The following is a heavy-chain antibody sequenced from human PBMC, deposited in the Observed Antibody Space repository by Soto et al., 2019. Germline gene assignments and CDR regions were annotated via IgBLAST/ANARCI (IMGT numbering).Heavy chain of an antibody. CDR3: ARAWRQCLVEPFVPSWFDP. V-gene: IGHV4-61*01. D-gene: IGHD6-19*01. Sequence: QVQLQESGPGLVKPSETLSLTCTVSGGSVSSGSYYWSWIRQPPGKGLEWIGYIYYSGSTNYNPSLKRRVTISVDTSKNQFSLKLSSVTAADTAVYYCARAWRQCLVEPFVPSWFDPWGQGTLVTVSS. J-gene: IGHJ5*02. CDR2: IYYSGST. CDR1: GGSVSSGSYY.